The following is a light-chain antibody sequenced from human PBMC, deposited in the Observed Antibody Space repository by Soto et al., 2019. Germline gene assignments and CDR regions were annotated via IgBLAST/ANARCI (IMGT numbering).Light chain of an antibody. CDR3: QQYETFSGT. V-gene: IGKV1-5*01. CDR2: DAS. CDR1: QSVSGW. J-gene: IGKJ1*01. Sequence: DIQMTQSPSTLSGSFGDTVTVTCRASQSVSGWLAWYQQKKGEAPKLLIYDASALPRGVPSRFSGSGYGTKFNLTIASLQTDDFATYYCQQYETFSGTFGPGTKVDIK.